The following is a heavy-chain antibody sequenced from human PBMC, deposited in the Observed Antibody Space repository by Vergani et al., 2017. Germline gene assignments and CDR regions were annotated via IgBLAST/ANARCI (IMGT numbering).Heavy chain of an antibody. J-gene: IGHJ6*02. CDR1: GYTFTSYG. CDR3: ARDPDIVVVPAPPYYYYYYGMDV. Sequence: QVQLVQSGAEVKKPGASVKVSCKASGYTFTSYGISWVRQAPGQGLEWMGWISAYNGNTNYAQKLQGRVTMTTDTSTSTAYMELRSLRSDDTAVYYCARDPDIVVVPAPPYYYYYYGMDVWGQGTTVTVSS. D-gene: IGHD2-2*01. V-gene: IGHV1-18*04. CDR2: ISAYNGNT.